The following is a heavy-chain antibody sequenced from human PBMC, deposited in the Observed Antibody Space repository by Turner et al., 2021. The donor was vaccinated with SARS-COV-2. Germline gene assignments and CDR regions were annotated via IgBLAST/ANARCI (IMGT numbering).Heavy chain of an antibody. V-gene: IGHV4-39*01. CDR3: TRHPYYYDSSGLYWYFDL. Sequence: QLQLQESGPGLVKPSETLSLTCPVSGCSTSSSSYYCGWIRQPPGKGLEGIGSMYYSGSTYNNPSLKSGVNISGDTTKNQFSLKLSSVTAADTAVYDCTRHPYYYDSSGLYWYFDLWGRGTLVTVSS. CDR2: MYYSGST. J-gene: IGHJ2*01. CDR1: GCSTSSSSYY. D-gene: IGHD3-22*01.